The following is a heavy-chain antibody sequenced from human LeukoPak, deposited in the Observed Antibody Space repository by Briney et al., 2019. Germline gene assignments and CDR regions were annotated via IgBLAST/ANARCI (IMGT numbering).Heavy chain of an antibody. Sequence: GGSLRLSCAASGFTVSSNYMSWVRQAPGKGLEWVSVIYSGGSTYYADSVKGRFTISRDNSKNTLYLQMNSLRAEDTAVYYCASSLAHGCSGGSCYYFDCWGQGTLVTVSS. CDR2: IYSGGST. D-gene: IGHD2-15*01. J-gene: IGHJ4*02. V-gene: IGHV3-53*01. CDR3: ASSLAHGCSGGSCYYFDC. CDR1: GFTVSSNY.